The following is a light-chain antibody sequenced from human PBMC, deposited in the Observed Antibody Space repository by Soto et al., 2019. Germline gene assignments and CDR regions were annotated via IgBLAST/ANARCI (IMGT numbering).Light chain of an antibody. J-gene: IGKJ4*01. CDR1: QSVSSN. Sequence: EIVMTQSPATLSVSPGGSATLSCRASQSVSSNLAWYRQRPGQPPRLLIYCASTRATGIPDRFSGNGSGTEFTLTISSMQYEDSAVYYCQQYHHWPPLTFGGGTKVDIK. CDR2: CAS. CDR3: QQYHHWPPLT. V-gene: IGKV3D-15*01.